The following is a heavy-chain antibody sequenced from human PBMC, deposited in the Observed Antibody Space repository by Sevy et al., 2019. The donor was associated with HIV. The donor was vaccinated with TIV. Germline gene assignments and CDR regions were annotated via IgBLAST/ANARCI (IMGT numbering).Heavy chain of an antibody. CDR1: GFAFYDYS. CDR2: LSFGCGKI. V-gene: IGHV3-23*01. CDR3: AREGCTRPHDY. D-gene: IGHD2-8*01. J-gene: IGHJ4*02. Sequence: GGSLRLSYAASGFAFYDYSMSWIRQAPGKGLEWVATLSFGCGKINYADSVKGRFTISRDNSKNSFYLQMDNLRVEDTALYYCAREGCTRPHDYWGQGTRVIVSS.